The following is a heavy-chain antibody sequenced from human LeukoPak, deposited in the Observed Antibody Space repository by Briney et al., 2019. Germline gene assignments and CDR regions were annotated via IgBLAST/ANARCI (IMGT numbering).Heavy chain of an antibody. CDR3: AKRAYSGSYSDY. Sequence: GGSLRLSCAASGFTFSSYPMSWVRQAPGKGLEWVSAISGSGDSTYYADSVKGRFTISRDNSKNTLYLQMNSLRAEDTAVYYCAKRAYSGSYSDYWGQGTLVTVSS. D-gene: IGHD1-26*01. J-gene: IGHJ4*02. CDR2: ISGSGDST. CDR1: GFTFSSYP. V-gene: IGHV3-23*01.